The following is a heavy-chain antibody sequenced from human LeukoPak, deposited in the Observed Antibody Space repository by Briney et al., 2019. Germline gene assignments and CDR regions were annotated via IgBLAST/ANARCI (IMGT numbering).Heavy chain of an antibody. CDR3: ARVPRIYGSGSTNPDY. Sequence: GASVKVSCKASGYTFTSYDINWVRQATGQGLEWMGWMNPNSGNTGYAQKFQGRVTMTRNTSISTAYMELSSLRSEDTAVYYCARVPRIYGSGSTNPDYWGQGTLVTVSS. J-gene: IGHJ4*02. CDR1: GYTFTSYD. D-gene: IGHD3-10*01. V-gene: IGHV1-8*01. CDR2: MNPNSGNT.